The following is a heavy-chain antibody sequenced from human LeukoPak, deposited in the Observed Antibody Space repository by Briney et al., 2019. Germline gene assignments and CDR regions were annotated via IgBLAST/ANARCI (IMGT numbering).Heavy chain of an antibody. V-gene: IGHV4-34*01. CDR1: GGSFSGYY. Sequence: ASETLSLTCAVYGGSFSGYYWSWLRQPPGKGLEWLGEINHSGSTNYNPSLKSRVTISVDTSKNQFSLKLSSVTAADTAVYYCARSVDTAMDDAFDIWGQGTMVTVSS. CDR2: INHSGST. J-gene: IGHJ3*02. D-gene: IGHD5-18*01. CDR3: ARSVDTAMDDAFDI.